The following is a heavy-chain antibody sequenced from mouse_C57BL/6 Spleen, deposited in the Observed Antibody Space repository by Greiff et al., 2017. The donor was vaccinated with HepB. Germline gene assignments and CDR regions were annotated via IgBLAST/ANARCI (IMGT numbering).Heavy chain of an antibody. V-gene: IGHV1-74*01. CDR3: GIHYGSSLHYYAMDY. Sequence: QVQLQQPGAELVKPGASVKVSCKASGYTFTSYWMHWVKQRPVQGLEWIGRIHPSDSDTNYNQKFKGKATLTVDKSSSTAYMQLSSLTSEDSAVYYCGIHYGSSLHYYAMDYWGQGTSVTVSA. CDR1: GYTFTSYW. J-gene: IGHJ4*01. D-gene: IGHD1-1*01. CDR2: IHPSDSDT.